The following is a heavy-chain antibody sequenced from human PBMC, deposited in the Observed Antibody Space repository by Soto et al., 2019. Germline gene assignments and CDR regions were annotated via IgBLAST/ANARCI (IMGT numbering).Heavy chain of an antibody. D-gene: IGHD2-21*02. CDR1: GDTFSDYY. CDR2: VNPSGGHT. CDR3: ARGGHVVVVTAALDY. J-gene: IGHJ4*02. Sequence: QVQLMQSGAEVKKPGASVKVSCKASGDTFSDYYIHWVRQAPGQGLEWMGTVNPSGGHTTYSQHFLGKVTMTTDTSTSTPHMELTSLTSEDTAVYYCARGGHVVVVTAALDYWGQGTLVTVSS. V-gene: IGHV1-46*01.